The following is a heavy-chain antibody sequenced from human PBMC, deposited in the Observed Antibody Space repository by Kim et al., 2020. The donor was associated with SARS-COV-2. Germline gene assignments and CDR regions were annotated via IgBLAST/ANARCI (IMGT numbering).Heavy chain of an antibody. CDR2: IYSGGGT. J-gene: IGHJ4*02. Sequence: GGSLRLSCVVSGLTVSSNYMSWVRQAPGKGLEWVSVIYSGGGTDYADSVKGRFTISRDNSKNTLYLQMNSLRVEDTAVYYCARGGITSSDYWGQGTPVT. CDR1: GLTVSSNY. V-gene: IGHV3-66*01. D-gene: IGHD6-6*01. CDR3: ARGGITSSDY.